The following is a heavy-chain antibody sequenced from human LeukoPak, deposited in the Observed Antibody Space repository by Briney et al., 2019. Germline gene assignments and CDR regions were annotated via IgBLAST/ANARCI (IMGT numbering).Heavy chain of an antibody. Sequence: PSETLSLTCIVSGGSITSDYWSWIRQPPGKGLEWIGHIYYSGSTNYNPSLKSRVTISVDTSKNQFSLKLSSVTAADTAVYYCARADYDILTGYYSFSYWGQGTLVTVSS. CDR3: ARADYDILTGYYSFSY. CDR2: IYYSGST. V-gene: IGHV4-59*01. CDR1: GGSITSDY. D-gene: IGHD3-9*01. J-gene: IGHJ4*02.